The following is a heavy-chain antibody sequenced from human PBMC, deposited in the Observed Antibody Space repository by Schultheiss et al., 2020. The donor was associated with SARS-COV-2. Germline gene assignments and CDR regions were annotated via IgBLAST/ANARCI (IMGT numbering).Heavy chain of an antibody. J-gene: IGHJ4*02. CDR3: AREDRGGGNLWHY. CDR2: IFDSGST. V-gene: IGHV4-31*03. Sequence: SETLSLTCTVSGGSVSSGSYYWSWIRQHPGKGLEWIGYIFDSGSTYYNPSLKSRVTISVDTSKNQFSLKLSSVTAADTAVYYCAREDRGGGNLWHYWGQGAVVTVSS. CDR1: GGSVSSGSYY. D-gene: IGHD2-15*01.